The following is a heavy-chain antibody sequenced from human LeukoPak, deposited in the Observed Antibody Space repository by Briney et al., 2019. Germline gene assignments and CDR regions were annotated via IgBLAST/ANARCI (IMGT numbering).Heavy chain of an antibody. Sequence: GASVTVSCKASGYTFPSYRIRWVRQAPGRGLEGVGWISAYNDKANYAQKLQCRVTMTTDTSTSTAYMELRSLRSDDTAVYYCAREGLLWFGELLNYFDCWGQGTLVTVSS. V-gene: IGHV1-18*01. J-gene: IGHJ4*02. CDR1: GYTFPSYR. D-gene: IGHD3-10*01. CDR2: ISAYNDKA. CDR3: AREGLLWFGELLNYFDC.